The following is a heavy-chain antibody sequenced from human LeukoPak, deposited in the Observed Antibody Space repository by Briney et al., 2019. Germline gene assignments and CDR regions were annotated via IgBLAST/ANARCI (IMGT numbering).Heavy chain of an antibody. CDR2: IHTTGGT. V-gene: IGHV4-4*07. CDR3: ARDLALGYCPSSSCSSPLFDY. Sequence: SETLSLTCTVSGDSISSYYWSWIRQPAGKGLEWMGRIHTTGGTRYNPSLKSRITMSLDASKNQFTLKLSSVTAADTAVYYCARDLALGYCPSSSCSSPLFDYWGQGTLVTVSS. D-gene: IGHD2-2*01. J-gene: IGHJ4*02. CDR1: GDSISSYY.